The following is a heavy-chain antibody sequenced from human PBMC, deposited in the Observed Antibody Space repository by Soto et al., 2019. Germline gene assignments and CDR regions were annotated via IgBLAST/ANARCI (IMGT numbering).Heavy chain of an antibody. CDR3: VEGWNDF. Sequence: HLVESGGDLVKPGGSLRLSCAASGFMFSSAWMSWVRQAPGKGLEWVGRIKSKRDGGTTDYAPPVKGRVVISRDDSKNTLYLQMNSRKTDDTAVYYCVEGWNDFWGQGTLVAVSS. V-gene: IGHV3-15*01. CDR2: IKSKRDGGTT. J-gene: IGHJ4*02. CDR1: GFMFSSAW. D-gene: IGHD1-1*01.